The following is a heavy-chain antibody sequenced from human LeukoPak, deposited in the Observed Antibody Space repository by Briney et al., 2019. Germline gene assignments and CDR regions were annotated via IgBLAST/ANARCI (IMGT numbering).Heavy chain of an antibody. CDR1: GISFRSYG. V-gene: IGHV3-33*01. CDR3: VRYCNGGSCYRAAFDV. J-gene: IGHJ3*01. Sequence: GGSLRLSCAASGISFRSYGMHWVRQAPGKGLEWVTFIWYDASNKYYAESVKGRFTISRDNSRNTVFLQMNSLRAEDTAVYYCVRYCNGGSCYRAAFDVWGPGTMVTVSS. CDR2: IWYDASNK. D-gene: IGHD2-15*01.